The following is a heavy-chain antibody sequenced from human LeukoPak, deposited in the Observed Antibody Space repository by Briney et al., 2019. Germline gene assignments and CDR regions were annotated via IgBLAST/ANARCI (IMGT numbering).Heavy chain of an antibody. J-gene: IGHJ4*02. D-gene: IGHD3-3*01. V-gene: IGHV4-39*01. CDR3: AIQGPRFLEWLLPYYFDY. CDR2: IYYSGST. Sequence: SETLSLTCTVSGGSISSSSCYWGWIRQPPGKGLEWIGSIYYSGSTYYNPSLKSRVTISVDTSKNQFSLKLSSVTAADTAVYYCAIQGPRFLEWLLPYYFDYWGQGTLVTVSS. CDR1: GGSISSSSCY.